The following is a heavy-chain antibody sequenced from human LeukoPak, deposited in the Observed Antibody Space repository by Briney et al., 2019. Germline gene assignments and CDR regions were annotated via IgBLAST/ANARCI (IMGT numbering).Heavy chain of an antibody. V-gene: IGHV3-21*01. CDR2: ISRSSDYM. CDR3: ARADCGGDCPPYYYYMDV. J-gene: IGHJ6*03. CDR1: GFTFSTYR. Sequence: GGSLRLSCAASGFTFSTYRLNWVRQAPGKGLEWVSSISRSSDYMYYANSVKGRFTISRDNAKNSLNLQMNSLRAEDTAVYYCARADCGGDCPPYYYYMDVWGKGTTVTVAS. D-gene: IGHD2-21*01.